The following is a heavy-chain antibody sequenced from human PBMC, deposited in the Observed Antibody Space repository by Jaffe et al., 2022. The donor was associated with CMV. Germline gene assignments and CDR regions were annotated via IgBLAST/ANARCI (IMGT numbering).Heavy chain of an antibody. CDR2: ISGNGDGT. CDR1: GFTFTSYD. V-gene: IGHV3-23*01. Sequence: AQLLESGGGLVQPGGSLRLSCAASGFTFTSYDMSWVRQAPGKGLEWVSCISGNGDGTRNADSVKGRFTISRDNSRNTLYLQMNSLRVEDTAVYYCAKPLYGSGFNMVFDQWGQGTLVTVSS. D-gene: IGHD6-19*01. J-gene: IGHJ4*02. CDR3: AKPLYGSGFNMVFDQ.